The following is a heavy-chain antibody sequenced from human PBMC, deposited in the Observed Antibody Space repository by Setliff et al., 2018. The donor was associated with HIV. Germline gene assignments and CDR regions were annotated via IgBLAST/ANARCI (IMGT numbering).Heavy chain of an antibody. V-gene: IGHV4-39*01. J-gene: IGHJ3*02. CDR3: ARRQQLWLPYAFDI. CDR2: IYYSGST. Sequence: PSETLSLTCTVSGGSISSSSYYWGWIRQPPGKGLEWIGSIYYSGSTYYNPSLKSRVTISVDTSKNQFSLKLSSVTAADTAVYYCARRQQLWLPYAFDIWGQGTMVTVSS. CDR1: GGSISSSSYY. D-gene: IGHD5-18*01.